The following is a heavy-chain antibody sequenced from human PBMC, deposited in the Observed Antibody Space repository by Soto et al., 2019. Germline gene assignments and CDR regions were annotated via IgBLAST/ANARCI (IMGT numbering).Heavy chain of an antibody. V-gene: IGHV3-7*03. Sequence: GEALRLSCTASGYSFSSDWMSWWRRAPGKGPEWVANIKEDGGEQHYVDSLKGRFTISRDNTENSLFLQMNNLSAEDSAIYYCAITTSTVSYWFDPWGPGTQVTVSS. J-gene: IGHJ5*02. CDR1: GYSFSSDW. CDR2: IKEDGGEQ. D-gene: IGHD4-4*01. CDR3: AITTSTVSYWFDP.